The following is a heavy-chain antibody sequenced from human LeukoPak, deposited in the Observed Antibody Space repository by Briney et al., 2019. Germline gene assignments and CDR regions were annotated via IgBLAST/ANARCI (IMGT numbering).Heavy chain of an antibody. V-gene: IGHV4-39*01. CDR3: ALGRTSLLRSYYYYMDV. CDR1: GGSISSSSYY. J-gene: IGHJ6*03. Sequence: SETLSLTCTVSGGSISSSSYYWGWIRKPPGKGLEWIGSIYYSGSTYYNPSLKSRVTISVDTSKNQFSLKLSSVTAADTAVYYCALGRTSLLRSYYYYMDVWGKGTTVTASS. D-gene: IGHD2-2*01. CDR2: IYYSGST.